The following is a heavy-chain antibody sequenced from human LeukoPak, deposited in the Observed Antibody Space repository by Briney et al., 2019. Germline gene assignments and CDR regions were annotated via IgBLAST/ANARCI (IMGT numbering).Heavy chain of an antibody. V-gene: IGHV1-69*13. CDR1: GGTFSSYA. J-gene: IGHJ6*02. Sequence: GASVKVSCKASGGTFSSYAISWVRQAPGQGLEWMGGIIPIFGTANYAQKFQGRVTITADESTSTAYMELSSLRSEDTTVYYCARAEDYYYYYGMDVWGQGTTVTVSS. CDR2: IIPIFGTA. CDR3: ARAEDYYYYYGMDV.